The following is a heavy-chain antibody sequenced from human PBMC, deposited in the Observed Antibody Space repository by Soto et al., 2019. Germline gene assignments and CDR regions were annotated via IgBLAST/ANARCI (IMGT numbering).Heavy chain of an antibody. D-gene: IGHD3-10*01. CDR2: ISGSGGST. V-gene: IGHV3-23*01. CDR3: ASGAFGGTGGYLDF. CDR1: GFTFSSYA. J-gene: IGHJ2*01. Sequence: PGGSLRLSCAASGFTFSSYAMSWVRQAPGKGLEWVSAISGSGGSTYYADSVKGRFTISRDNSKNTLYLQMNSLRAEDTAVYYCASGAFGGTGGYLDFWGRGTLVAVSS.